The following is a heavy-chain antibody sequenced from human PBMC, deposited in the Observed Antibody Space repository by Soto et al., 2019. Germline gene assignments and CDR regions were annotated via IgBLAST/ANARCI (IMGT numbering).Heavy chain of an antibody. J-gene: IGHJ3*02. CDR1: GYTFTSHA. CDR3: ARDYSGHDAFDI. D-gene: IGHD1-26*01. V-gene: IGHV1-3*01. CDR2: INAGNGNT. Sequence: ASVKVSCKASGYTFTSHAMHWVRQAPRQRLEWMGWINAGNGNTKYSQKFQGRVTITRDTSASTAYMELSSLRSEDTAVYYCARDYSGHDAFDIWGQGTMVTVSS.